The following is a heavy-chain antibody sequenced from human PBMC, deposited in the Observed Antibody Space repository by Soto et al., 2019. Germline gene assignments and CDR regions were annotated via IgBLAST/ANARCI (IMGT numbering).Heavy chain of an antibody. CDR3: ARDRKGVAGTGFDY. J-gene: IGHJ4*02. V-gene: IGHV4-59*01. CDR2: IYYSGST. Sequence: SETLSLTCTVSGGSISSYYWSWIRQPPGKGLEWIGYIYYSGSTNYNPSLKSRVTISVDTSKNQFSLKLRSVTAADTAVYYCARDRKGVAGTGFDYWGQGTLVTVSS. CDR1: GGSISSYY. D-gene: IGHD6-19*01.